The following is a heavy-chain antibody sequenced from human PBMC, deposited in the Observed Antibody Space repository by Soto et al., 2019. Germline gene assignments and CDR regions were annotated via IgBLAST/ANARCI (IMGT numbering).Heavy chain of an antibody. V-gene: IGHV3-48*02. D-gene: IGHD5-18*01. CDR3: ARRGYSYGPTIDY. J-gene: IGHJ4*02. Sequence: VQVVESGGGVVQPGRSLRLSCAASGFTFSSYGMHWVRQAPGKGLEWVSYISGSSTTIYYADSVKGRFTISRDNAKSSLYLQMDSLRDEDTAVYYCARRGYSYGPTIDYWGQGTLVTVSS. CDR2: ISGSSTTI. CDR1: GFTFSSYG.